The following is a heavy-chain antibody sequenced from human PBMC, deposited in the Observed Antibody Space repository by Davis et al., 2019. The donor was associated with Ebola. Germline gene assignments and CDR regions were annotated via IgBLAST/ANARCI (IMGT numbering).Heavy chain of an antibody. J-gene: IGHJ4*02. Sequence: SETLSLTCAVSGDSISSSNWWSWVRQPPGKGLEWIGEISQSGSTNYNPSLKSRVTISVDKSKNQFSLKLSSVTAADTAVYYCARGYYGDYVIDYWGQGTLVTVSS. CDR1: GDSISSSNW. D-gene: IGHD4-17*01. CDR2: ISQSGST. V-gene: IGHV4-4*02. CDR3: ARGYYGDYVIDY.